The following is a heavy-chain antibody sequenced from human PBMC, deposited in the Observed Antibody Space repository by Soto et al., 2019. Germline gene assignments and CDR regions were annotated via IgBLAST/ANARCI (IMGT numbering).Heavy chain of an antibody. D-gene: IGHD6-13*01. Sequence: QLQLQESGPGLVKPSETLSLTCTVSGGSISSSSYYWGWIRQPPGKGLEWIGSIYYSGSTYYNPSLKSRVTISVDTSKNQFSLKLSSVTAADTAVYYCARHPRGYSSSWQPYLDYWDQGTLVTVSS. CDR1: GGSISSSSYY. CDR3: ARHPRGYSSSWQPYLDY. J-gene: IGHJ4*02. V-gene: IGHV4-39*01. CDR2: IYYSGST.